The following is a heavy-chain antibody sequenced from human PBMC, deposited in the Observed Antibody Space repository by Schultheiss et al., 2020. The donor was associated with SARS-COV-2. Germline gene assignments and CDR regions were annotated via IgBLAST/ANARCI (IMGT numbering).Heavy chain of an antibody. CDR3: ARDPGSSGWGNGRFDP. D-gene: IGHD6-19*01. CDR1: GGSISSYY. Sequence: GSLRLSCTVSGGSISSYYWSWIRQPPGKGLEWIGYIYYSGSTYYNPSLKSRVTISVDKSKNQFSLKLSSVSAADTAVYYCARDPGSSGWGNGRFDPWGQGALVTVSS. V-gene: IGHV4-59*01. CDR2: IYYSGST. J-gene: IGHJ5*02.